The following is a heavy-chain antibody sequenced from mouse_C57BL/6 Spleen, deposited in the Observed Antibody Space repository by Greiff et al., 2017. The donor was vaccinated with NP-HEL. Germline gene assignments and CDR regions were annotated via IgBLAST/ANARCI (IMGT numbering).Heavy chain of an antibody. CDR2: INYDGSST. Sequence: EVKLVESEGGLVQPGSSMKLSCTASGFTFSDYYMAWVRQVPEKGLEWVANINYDGSSTYYLDSLKSRFIISRDNAKNILYLQMSSLKSEDTATYYCAREDYYGSSHGFAYWGQGTLVTVSA. CDR3: AREDYYGSSHGFAY. V-gene: IGHV5-16*01. J-gene: IGHJ3*01. D-gene: IGHD1-1*01. CDR1: GFTFSDYY.